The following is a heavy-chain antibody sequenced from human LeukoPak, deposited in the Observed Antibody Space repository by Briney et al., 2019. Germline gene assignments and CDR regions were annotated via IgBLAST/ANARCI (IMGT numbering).Heavy chain of an antibody. D-gene: IGHD1-26*01. Sequence: GGSLRLSCAASGFTFSSYVMSWVRQAPGKGLEWVGRIKSKTDGGTTDYAAPVKGRFTISRDDSKNTLYLQMNSLKTEDTAVYYCTTLLSSGSYQSIWGQGTLVTVSS. CDR2: IKSKTDGGTT. CDR1: GFTFSSYV. V-gene: IGHV3-15*01. CDR3: TTLLSSGSYQSI. J-gene: IGHJ4*02.